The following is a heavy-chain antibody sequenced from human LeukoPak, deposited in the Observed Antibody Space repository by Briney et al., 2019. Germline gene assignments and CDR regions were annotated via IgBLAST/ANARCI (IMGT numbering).Heavy chain of an antibody. CDR2: IGGSGIST. CDR1: GFTFSSYA. J-gene: IGHJ4*02. D-gene: IGHD3-22*01. CDR3: AKRIGYVDY. V-gene: IGHV3-23*01. Sequence: GSLRLSCAASGFTFSSYAMSWVRQAPGKGLEWVSAIGGSGISTYYADSVKGRFTISRDNSKNTLYLQMNTLRAEDTAVYYCAKRIGYVDYWGQGTLVTVSS.